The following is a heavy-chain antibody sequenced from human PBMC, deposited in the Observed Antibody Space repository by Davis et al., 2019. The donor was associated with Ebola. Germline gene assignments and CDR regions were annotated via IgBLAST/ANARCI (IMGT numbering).Heavy chain of an antibody. V-gene: IGHV1-18*04. CDR2: ISAYNGNT. CDR3: AKDHWGTTVVNVPPDY. J-gene: IGHJ4*02. D-gene: IGHD4-23*01. Sequence: ASVKVSCKASGYTFTSYGISWVRQAPGQGLEWMGWISAYNGNTNYAQKLQGRVTMTTDTSTSTAYMELRSLRSDDTAVYYCAKDHWGTTVVNVPPDYWGQGTLVTVSS. CDR1: GYTFTSYG.